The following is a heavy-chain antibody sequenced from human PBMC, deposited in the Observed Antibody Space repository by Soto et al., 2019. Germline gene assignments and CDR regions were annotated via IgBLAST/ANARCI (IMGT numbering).Heavy chain of an antibody. D-gene: IGHD2-15*01. V-gene: IGHV4-34*01. CDR2: INHSGST. CDR3: AISWTGTPDQSDY. Sequence: SETLSLTCAVYGGSFSNYYWSWIRQPPGKGLEWIGEINHSGSTNYNPSLKSRVTISVDTSKNQFSLKLSSVTAADTAVYYCAISWTGTPDQSDYWGQGTLVTVSS. CDR1: GGSFSNYY. J-gene: IGHJ4*02.